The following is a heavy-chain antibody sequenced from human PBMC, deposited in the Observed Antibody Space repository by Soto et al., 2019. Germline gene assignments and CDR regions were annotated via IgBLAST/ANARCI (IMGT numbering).Heavy chain of an antibody. CDR3: AGDILFDY. CDR2: INAGNGNI. Sequence: HVQLVQSGAEEKKPWASVKVSCKTSGYTFTSYAMHWVRPAPGQRLKWMGWINAGNGNIKYSHKFQGRVTITRDTSASTVYMELSSMRSEDTAVYYCAGDILFDYWGQGTLVTVSS. CDR1: GYTFTSYA. D-gene: IGHD2-15*01. V-gene: IGHV1-3*05. J-gene: IGHJ4*02.